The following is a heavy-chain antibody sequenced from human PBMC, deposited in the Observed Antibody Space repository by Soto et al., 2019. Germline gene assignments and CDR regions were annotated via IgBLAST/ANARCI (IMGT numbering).Heavy chain of an antibody. Sequence: GGSLRLSCAASGFTFSAYGIHWVRQAPGKGLEWVAVISYDGSNKYYADSVKGRFTISRDNSKNTLYLQMNSLRAEDTAVYYCAKDVNYDILTGYGPPLDYWGQGTLVTVSS. CDR1: GFTFSAYG. J-gene: IGHJ4*02. CDR2: ISYDGSNK. CDR3: AKDVNYDILTGYGPPLDY. D-gene: IGHD3-9*01. V-gene: IGHV3-30*18.